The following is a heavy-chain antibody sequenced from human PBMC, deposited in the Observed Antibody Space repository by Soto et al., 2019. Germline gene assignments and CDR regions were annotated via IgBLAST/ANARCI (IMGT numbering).Heavy chain of an antibody. Sequence: PSETLSLTCTVSGGSISSYYWSWIRQPPGKGLEWIGYIYYSGSTNYNPSLKSRVTISVDTSKNQFSLKLSSVTAADTAVYYCASYGIAAHNYYYYGMDVWGQGTTVTVSS. CDR1: GGSISSYY. V-gene: IGHV4-59*01. D-gene: IGHD6-13*01. CDR3: ASYGIAAHNYYYYGMDV. CDR2: IYYSGST. J-gene: IGHJ6*02.